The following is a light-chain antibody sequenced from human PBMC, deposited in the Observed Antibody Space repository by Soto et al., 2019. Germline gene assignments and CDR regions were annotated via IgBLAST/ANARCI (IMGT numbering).Light chain of an antibody. V-gene: IGLV1-47*01. CDR2: RSD. CDR1: SSNIGNHY. Sequence: QSVLTQPPSTSETPGQRVTISCSGSSSNIGNHYVYWYQHLPGTAPKLLIYRSDQRPSGVPDRFSGSQSGTSGSLATSGLRSEDEADYYSAAWDDSLRGYVFGTGTKVTVL. J-gene: IGLJ1*01. CDR3: AAWDDSLRGYV.